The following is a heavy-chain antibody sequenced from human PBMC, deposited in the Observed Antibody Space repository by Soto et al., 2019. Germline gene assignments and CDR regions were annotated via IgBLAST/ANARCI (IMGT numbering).Heavy chain of an antibody. Sequence: EVQLVESGGGLIQPGGSLRLSCAVSGFTVSNNYMSWVRQAPGKGLEGVSVIYSGGYTAYGDSVKGRFTISRDNSKNTLFFQMKSRGAAPAAVFVCAPRPGGGGYWGQGTLVTVSS. V-gene: IGHV3-53*01. CDR2: IYSGGYT. J-gene: IGHJ4*02. CDR3: APRPGGGGY. CDR1: GFTVSNNY. D-gene: IGHD3-10*01.